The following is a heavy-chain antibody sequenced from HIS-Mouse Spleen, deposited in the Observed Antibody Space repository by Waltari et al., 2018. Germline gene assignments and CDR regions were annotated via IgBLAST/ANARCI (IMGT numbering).Heavy chain of an antibody. Sequence: QVTLRESGPALVKPTQTLTLTCTFSGFSLSTRGMCVSWIVQPPGKALEWLARIDWDDDKYYSTSLKTRLTISKDTSKNQVVLTMTNMDPVDTATYYCARIQAGKLELPFDYWGQGTLVTVSS. D-gene: IGHD1-7*01. CDR3: ARIQAGKLELPFDY. CDR1: GFSLSTRGMC. CDR2: IDWDDDK. V-gene: IGHV2-70*15. J-gene: IGHJ4*02.